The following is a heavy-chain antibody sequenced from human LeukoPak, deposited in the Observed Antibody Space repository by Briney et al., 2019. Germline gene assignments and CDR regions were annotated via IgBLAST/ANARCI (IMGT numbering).Heavy chain of an antibody. CDR2: ISGSCGST. CDR3: AKVLTYYDFWSGYKPPD. V-gene: IGHV3-23*01. J-gene: IGHJ4*02. CDR1: GFTFSSYA. Sequence: GGSLRLSCAASGFTFSSYAMSWVRQAPGKGLEWVSAISGSCGSTYYADSEKGRFTISRDNSKNTLYLQMNSLRAEDTAVYYCAKVLTYYDFWSGYKPPDWGQGTLVTVSS. D-gene: IGHD3-3*01.